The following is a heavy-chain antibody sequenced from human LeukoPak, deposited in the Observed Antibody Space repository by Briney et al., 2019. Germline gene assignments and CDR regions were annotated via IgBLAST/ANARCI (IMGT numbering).Heavy chain of an antibody. CDR3: ARGIGWFED. CDR2: INQNGGEK. J-gene: IGHJ5*02. D-gene: IGHD2-15*01. Sequence: PGGSLRLSCAASGFTFSNSWMTWGRQAPGKGLEWVANINQNGGEKEYVDSVKGRFTISRDNAKNSLFLQMNSLRAEDTAVYYCARGIGWFEDWGQGALVTVSS. V-gene: IGHV3-7*05. CDR1: GFTFSNSW.